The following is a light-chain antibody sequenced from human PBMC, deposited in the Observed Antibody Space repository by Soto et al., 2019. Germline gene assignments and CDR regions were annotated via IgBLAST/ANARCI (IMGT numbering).Light chain of an antibody. Sequence: EIVMTQSPATLSVSPGERATLSCRASQSVSSILAWYQQKPGKAPRLLIYGASTRATGIPARFSGSGSGTEFTLTISSLQSEDFAVYYCQQYNNWPGTFGQVTKVEIK. CDR3: QQYNNWPGT. J-gene: IGKJ1*01. CDR2: GAS. CDR1: QSVSSI. V-gene: IGKV3-15*01.